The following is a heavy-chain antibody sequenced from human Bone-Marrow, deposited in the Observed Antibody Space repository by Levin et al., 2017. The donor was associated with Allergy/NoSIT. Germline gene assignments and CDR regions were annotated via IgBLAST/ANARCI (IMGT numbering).Heavy chain of an antibody. CDR3: ARDVFERMFFGVVTPFDY. CDR2: ISGYSGHT. J-gene: IGHJ4*02. V-gene: IGHV1-18*01. D-gene: IGHD3-3*01. CDR1: GYIFPSYG. Sequence: WASVKVSCKASGYIFPSYGISWVRQAPGQGLDWMGWISGYSGHTNYAQKFQDRVNMTTDTSTSTAYMELRSLRSDDTAVYYCARDVFERMFFGVVTPFDYWGQGSLVTVSS.